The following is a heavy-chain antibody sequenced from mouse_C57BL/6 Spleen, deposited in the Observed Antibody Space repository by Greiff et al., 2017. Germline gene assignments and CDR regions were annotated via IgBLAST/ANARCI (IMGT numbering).Heavy chain of an antibody. D-gene: IGHD2-1*01. Sequence: VQLKQSGPELVKPGASVKISCKASGYSFTGYYMNWVKQSPEKSLEWIGEINPSTGGTTYNQKFKAKATLTVDKSSSTAYMQLKSLTSEDSAVYYCAREGDGNYGGFAYWGQGTLVTVSA. CDR1: GYSFTGYY. CDR3: AREGDGNYGGFAY. CDR2: INPSTGGT. J-gene: IGHJ3*01. V-gene: IGHV1-42*01.